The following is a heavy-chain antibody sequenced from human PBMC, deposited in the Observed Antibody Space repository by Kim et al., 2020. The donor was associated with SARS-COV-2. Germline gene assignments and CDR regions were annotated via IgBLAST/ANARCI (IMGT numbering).Heavy chain of an antibody. Sequence: YNGNSVKGRLTISRDKSRNTMSLQMDSLRAEDTAVYYCVKDDCMKWEVVDYWGLGTLVTVSS. V-gene: IGHV3-23*01. J-gene: IGHJ4*02. D-gene: IGHD1-26*01. CDR3: VKDDCMKWEVVDY.